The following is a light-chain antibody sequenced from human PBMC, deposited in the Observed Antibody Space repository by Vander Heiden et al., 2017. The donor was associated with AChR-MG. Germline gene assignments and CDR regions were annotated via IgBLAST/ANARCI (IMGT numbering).Light chain of an antibody. J-gene: IGLJ2*01. Sequence: SSELPQDPAVSVALGQTVTITCQGGSFKPSYVSSYQQKPGQAPIVVIYDKNNRPSGIPDRFSGSGSGDTASLTITGAQAEDEADYYCSSHGNDNTGVFGGGTKLTVL. CDR2: DKN. CDR3: SSHGNDNTGV. V-gene: IGLV3-19*01. CDR1: SFKPSY.